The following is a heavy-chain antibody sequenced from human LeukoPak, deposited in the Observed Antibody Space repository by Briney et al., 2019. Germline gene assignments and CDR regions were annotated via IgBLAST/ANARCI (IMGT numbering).Heavy chain of an antibody. CDR2: ISYDGSNK. J-gene: IGHJ4*02. Sequence: PGRTLRLSCAASGFTFSSYAMHWVRQAPGKGLEWVAVISYDGSNKYYADSVKGRFTISRDNSKNTLYLQMNSLRAEDTAVYYCARDNYDSSGYLRNFVYWGQGTLVTVSS. V-gene: IGHV3-30-3*01. CDR1: GFTFSSYA. D-gene: IGHD3-22*01. CDR3: ARDNYDSSGYLRNFVY.